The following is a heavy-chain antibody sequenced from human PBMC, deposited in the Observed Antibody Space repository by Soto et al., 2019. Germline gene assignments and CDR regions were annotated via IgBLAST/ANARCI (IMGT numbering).Heavy chain of an antibody. J-gene: IGHJ6*03. Sequence: SETLSLTCAVYGGSFSGYYWSWIRQPPGKGLERIGEINHSGSTNYNPSLKSRVTISVDTSKNQFSLKLSSVTAADTAVYYCARGPRFLEWLSGYYYYMDVWGKGTTVTVSS. V-gene: IGHV4-34*01. D-gene: IGHD3-3*01. CDR1: GGSFSGYY. CDR3: ARGPRFLEWLSGYYYYMDV. CDR2: INHSGST.